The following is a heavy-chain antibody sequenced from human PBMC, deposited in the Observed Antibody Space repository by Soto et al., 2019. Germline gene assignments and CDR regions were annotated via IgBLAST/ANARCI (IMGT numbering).Heavy chain of an antibody. V-gene: IGHV3-23*01. Sequence: GGSLRLSCAASGFTFSSYAMSWVRQAPGKGLGWVSAISGSGGSTYYADSVKGRFTISRDNSKNTLYLQMNSLRAEDTAVYYCAKVSGSGLLNDYWGQGTLVTVSS. D-gene: IGHD1-26*01. J-gene: IGHJ4*02. CDR2: ISGSGGST. CDR1: GFTFSSYA. CDR3: AKVSGSGLLNDY.